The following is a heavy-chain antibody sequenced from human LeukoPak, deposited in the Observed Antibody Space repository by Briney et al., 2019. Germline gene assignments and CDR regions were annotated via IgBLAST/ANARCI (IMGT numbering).Heavy chain of an antibody. CDR2: ISGSGGST. CDR1: GFTVSSNY. Sequence: GGSLRLSCAASGFTVSSNYMSWVRQAPGKGLEWVSGISGSGGSTYYADSVKGRFTISRDNSKNTLYLQMNSLRAEDTAIYYCAKDLTQYGYSTDYWGQGTLVTVSS. J-gene: IGHJ4*02. D-gene: IGHD5-18*01. V-gene: IGHV3-23*01. CDR3: AKDLTQYGYSTDY.